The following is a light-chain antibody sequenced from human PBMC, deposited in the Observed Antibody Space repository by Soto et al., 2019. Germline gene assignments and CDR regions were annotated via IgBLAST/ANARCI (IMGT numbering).Light chain of an antibody. CDR3: KQLNSFPLT. V-gene: IGKV1-9*01. CDR2: AAN. Sequence: IQLTQSPSSLSASVGDRVTITCRASQGISSFLVWYQQKPGKAPKNLIYAANTLQSGVPSRFSGSGSGTDFTLTIRSLQPEDFATYYCKQLNSFPLTFGGGTKVDIK. CDR1: QGISSF. J-gene: IGKJ4*01.